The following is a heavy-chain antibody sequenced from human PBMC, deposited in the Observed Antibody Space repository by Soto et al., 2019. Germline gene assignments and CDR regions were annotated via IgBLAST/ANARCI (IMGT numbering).Heavy chain of an antibody. J-gene: IGHJ4*02. Sequence: GASVKVSCKASGYTFTGYYMHWVRQAPGQGLEWMGWINPNSGGTNYAQKFQGWVTMTRDTSISTAYMELSRLRSDDTAVYYCARANIVVVPQMDYWGQGTLVTVSS. V-gene: IGHV1-2*04. D-gene: IGHD2-2*01. CDR1: GYTFTGYY. CDR2: INPNSGGT. CDR3: ARANIVVVPQMDY.